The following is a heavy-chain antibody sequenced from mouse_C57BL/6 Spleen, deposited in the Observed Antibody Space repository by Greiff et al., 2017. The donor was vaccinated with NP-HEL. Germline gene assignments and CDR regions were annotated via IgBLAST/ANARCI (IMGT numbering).Heavy chain of an antibody. CDR1: GFTFSSYT. D-gene: IGHD1-2*01. CDR3: ARPPLLRGGFAY. V-gene: IGHV5-9*01. CDR2: ISGGGGNT. Sequence: EVKVVESGGGLVKPGGSLKLSCAASGFTFSSYTMSWVRQTPEKRLEWVATISGGGGNTYYPDSVKGRFTISRDNAKNTLYLQMSSLRSEDTALYYCARPPLLRGGFAYWGQGTLVTVSA. J-gene: IGHJ3*01.